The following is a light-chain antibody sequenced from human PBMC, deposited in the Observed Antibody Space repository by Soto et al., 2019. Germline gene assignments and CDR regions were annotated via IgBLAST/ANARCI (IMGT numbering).Light chain of an antibody. J-gene: IGKJ1*01. CDR3: QQYNNWPPWT. CDR1: QSVSSS. V-gene: IGKV3-15*01. Sequence: EIVMTQSPATLSVSPGEGATLSCRASQSVSSSLAWYQQRPGQAPRLLIYGSSTRATGIPARFSGSGSGTEFTLTISSLQSEDFAVYYCQQYNNWPPWTFGQGTKVDSK. CDR2: GSS.